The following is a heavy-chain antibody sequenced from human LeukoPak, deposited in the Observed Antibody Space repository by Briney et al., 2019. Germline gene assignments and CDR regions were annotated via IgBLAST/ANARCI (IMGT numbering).Heavy chain of an antibody. V-gene: IGHV7-4-1*02. CDR2: INPNTGNP. CDR1: GYTFTNYA. J-gene: IGHJ5*01. Sequence: ASVKVSCKASGYTFTNYAMNWVRQAPGQGLEWMGWINPNTGNPTYAQGVTGRFVFSLDTSVTTTYLQISGLKAEDTAVYYCARAYQRLGGLSFPDSWGQGTLVTVSS. CDR3: ARAYQRLGGLSFPDS. D-gene: IGHD3-16*02.